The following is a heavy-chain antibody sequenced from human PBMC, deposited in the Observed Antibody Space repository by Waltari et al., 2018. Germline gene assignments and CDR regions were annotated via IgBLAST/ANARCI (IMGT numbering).Heavy chain of an antibody. CDR2: IWADGSEK. V-gene: IGHV3-33*08. J-gene: IGHJ1*01. D-gene: IGHD6-19*01. CDR1: GFTFRIYG. Sequence: VQQEESGGVLVKPGGSLRLSCVASGFTFRIYGMHWVRQAPGKGLEWLTIIWADGSEKYYADSVKDRVTVSRDNSKNTLYLQMNNLKLEDTAMYYCARDRSSWSGYFEVWGQGALVTVSS. CDR3: ARDRSSWSGYFEV.